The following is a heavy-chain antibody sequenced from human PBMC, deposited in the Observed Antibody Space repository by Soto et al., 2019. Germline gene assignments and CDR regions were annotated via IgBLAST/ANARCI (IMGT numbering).Heavy chain of an antibody. V-gene: IGHV3-30-3*01. CDR3: ARVGDYVWGSYRYLPIYGMDV. CDR1: GFTFSSYA. CDR2: ISYDGSNK. Sequence: GGSLRLSCAASGFTFSSYAMHWVRQAPGKGLEWVAVISYDGSNKYYADSVKGRFTIPRDNSKNTLYLQMNSLRAEDTAVYYCARVGDYVWGSYRYLPIYGMDVWGQGTTVTVSS. D-gene: IGHD3-16*02. J-gene: IGHJ6*02.